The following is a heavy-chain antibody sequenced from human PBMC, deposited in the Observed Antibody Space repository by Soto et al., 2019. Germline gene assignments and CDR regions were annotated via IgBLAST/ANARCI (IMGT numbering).Heavy chain of an antibody. J-gene: IGHJ4*02. D-gene: IGHD3-22*01. CDR1: GGSISRGGYY. V-gene: IGHV4-31*02. CDR3: ARVPSDYYDTSGYYYHYFDY. CDR2: IYYSGST. Sequence: LSVSCTVSGGSISRGGYYWSWIRQHPGKGLEWIVYIYYSGSTYYNPSVKSRVTISVDTSKNQFSLKLSSVTAADTAVYYCARVPSDYYDTSGYYYHYFDYWGQGTQVTVSS.